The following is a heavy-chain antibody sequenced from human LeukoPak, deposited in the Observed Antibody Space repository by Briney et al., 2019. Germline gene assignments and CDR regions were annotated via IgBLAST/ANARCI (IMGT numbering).Heavy chain of an antibody. J-gene: IGHJ4*02. CDR3: AKDRIAAARDHFDY. D-gene: IGHD6-13*01. V-gene: IGHV3-23*01. Sequence: GGSLRLSCAASGFTFSSHGMNWVRQAPGKGVEWVSGISPSGGITYYTDSVKGRFTISRDNSKNTVSLQMNSLRGEDTAVYYCAKDRIAAARDHFDYWGQGTLVTVSS. CDR1: GFTFSSHG. CDR2: ISPSGGIT.